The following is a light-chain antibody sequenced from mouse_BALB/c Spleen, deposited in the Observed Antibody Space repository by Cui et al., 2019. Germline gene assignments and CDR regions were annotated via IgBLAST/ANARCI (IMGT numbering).Light chain of an antibody. V-gene: IGKV19-93*01. Sequence: DIPMTQPPSSLSASLGGKATITCKASQDLNKYIAWYPPKPGKGPRLLIHYTSTLRPGIPSRFSGRGSGRDFSFSISNLEPEDIATYYCLQYYNLYTFGGGTKLEIK. J-gene: IGKJ2*01. CDR2: YTS. CDR3: LQYYNLYT. CDR1: QDLNKY.